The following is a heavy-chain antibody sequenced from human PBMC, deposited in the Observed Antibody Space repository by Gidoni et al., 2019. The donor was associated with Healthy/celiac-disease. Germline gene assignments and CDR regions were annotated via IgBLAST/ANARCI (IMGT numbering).Heavy chain of an antibody. CDR2: IIPIFGTA. CDR1: GGTFSSYA. V-gene: IGHV1-69*01. D-gene: IGHD2-15*01. CDR3: ARDLDCSGGSCYSA. J-gene: IGHJ5*02. Sequence: QVQLVQSGAEVKKPGSSVKVSCKAYGGTFSSYAISWVRQAPGQGLEWMGGIIPIFGTANYAQKFQGRVTITADESTSTAYMELSSLRSEDTAVYYCARDLDCSGGSCYSAWGQGTLVTVSS.